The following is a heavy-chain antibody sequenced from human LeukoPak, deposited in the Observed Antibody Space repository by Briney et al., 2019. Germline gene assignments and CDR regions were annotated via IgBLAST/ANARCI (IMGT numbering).Heavy chain of an antibody. J-gene: IGHJ3*02. CDR3: AKDGGGYDFWSGSMPFYAFDI. CDR2: IRYDGSNK. D-gene: IGHD3-3*01. V-gene: IGHV3-30*02. Sequence: TGGSLRLSCAASGFTFSSYGMHWVRQAPGKGLEWVAFIRYDGSNKYYADSVKGRFTISRDNSKNTLYLQMNSLRAEDTAVYYCAKDGGGYDFWSGSMPFYAFDIWGQGTMVTVSS. CDR1: GFTFSSYG.